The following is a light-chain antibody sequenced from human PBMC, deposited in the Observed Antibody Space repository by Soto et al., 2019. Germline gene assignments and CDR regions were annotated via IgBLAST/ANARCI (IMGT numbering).Light chain of an antibody. CDR2: GVS. J-gene: IGKJ1*01. CDR1: QSIGNN. Sequence: LGMPQSPSTLSVSAAAGTTVACIATQSIGNNLAWYQHKPGQAPSLLIYGVSTRASGVPVRFSGSGSKTEFTLTVSSLQAEDFAVYYCQQYTNCPQWTFGQGTKVDIK. CDR3: QQYTNCPQWT. V-gene: IGKV3-15*01.